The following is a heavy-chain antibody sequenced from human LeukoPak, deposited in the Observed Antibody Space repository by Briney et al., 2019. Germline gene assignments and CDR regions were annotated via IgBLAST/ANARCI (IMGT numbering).Heavy chain of an antibody. Sequence: GGSLRLSCAASGFTFSRYAMSWVRQAPGKGLEWVSAISNSGDSTDYADSVKGRFTISRDNSKNTLYLQMSSLGAEDTAVYYSAKFHDSSGYYYHSYFDSWGPGNLVTVSS. D-gene: IGHD3-22*01. CDR1: GFTFSRYA. V-gene: IGHV3-23*01. CDR3: AKFHDSSGYYYHSYFDS. J-gene: IGHJ4*02. CDR2: ISNSGDST.